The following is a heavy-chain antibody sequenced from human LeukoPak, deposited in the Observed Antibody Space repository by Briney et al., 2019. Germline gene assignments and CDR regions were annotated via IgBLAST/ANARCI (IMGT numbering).Heavy chain of an antibody. J-gene: IGHJ3*02. CDR3: ARQATYSDYTTFDI. Sequence: GESLKISCKGSGYSFSNYWIGWVRQMPGKGLEWMGIIYPGDSDTKYSPSFQGQVTISADKSISTAYLQWSSLKASDTAMYYCARQATYSDYTTFDIWGQGTMVTVSS. CDR2: IYPGDSDT. CDR1: GYSFSNYW. D-gene: IGHD4-11*01. V-gene: IGHV5-51*01.